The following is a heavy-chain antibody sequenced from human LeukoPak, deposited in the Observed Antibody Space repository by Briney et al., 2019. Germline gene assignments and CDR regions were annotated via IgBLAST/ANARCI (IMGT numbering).Heavy chain of an antibody. V-gene: IGHV1-2*02. CDR2: INPNSGGT. D-gene: IGHD6-13*01. CDR1: GYTFTGYY. Sequence: ASVKVSCTASGYTFTGYYMHWVRQAPGQGLEWMGWINPNSGGTNYAQKFQGRVTMTRDTSISTAYMELSRLRSDDTAVYYCARVGQQLAPRDFYYYYYYMDVWGKGTTVTVSS. J-gene: IGHJ6*03. CDR3: ARVGQQLAPRDFYYYYYYMDV.